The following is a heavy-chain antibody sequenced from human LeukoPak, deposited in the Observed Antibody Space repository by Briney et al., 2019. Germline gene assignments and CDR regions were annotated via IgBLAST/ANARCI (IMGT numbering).Heavy chain of an antibody. CDR2: IIPIFGTA. Sequence: SVKVSCKASGGTFSSYAISWVRQAPGQGLEWVWGIIPIFGTANYAQKVQGRVTITTDESTSTAYMELSSLRSEDTAVYYCARDQGCSSTSCYTEYQWFDPWGQGTLVTVSS. CDR1: GGTFSSYA. CDR3: ARDQGCSSTSCYTEYQWFDP. V-gene: IGHV1-69*05. D-gene: IGHD2-2*02. J-gene: IGHJ5*02.